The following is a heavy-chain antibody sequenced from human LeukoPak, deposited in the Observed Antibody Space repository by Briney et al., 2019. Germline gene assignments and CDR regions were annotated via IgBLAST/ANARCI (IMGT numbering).Heavy chain of an antibody. CDR3: AREIPGRIAADC. D-gene: IGHD2-15*01. V-gene: IGHV3-48*01. CDR1: GFTFSDYS. CDR2: IGGRGDGI. J-gene: IGHJ4*02. Sequence: PGGSLRLSCAASGFTFSDYSMNWVRQAPRKGLEWISYIGGRGDGISYADSVKGRFIVSRDNAKNSLFLQMDRLRGEDTAIYFCAREIPGRIAADCWGQGTLVTVSS.